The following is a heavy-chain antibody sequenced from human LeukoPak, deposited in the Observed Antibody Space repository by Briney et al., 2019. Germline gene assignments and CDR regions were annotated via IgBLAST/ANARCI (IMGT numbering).Heavy chain of an antibody. Sequence: GGSLRLSCAASGFPFSSYNVNWVRQAPGKGLEWVSYISSSGSTIYYADSVKGRFTISRDNAKNSLYLQMNSLRAEDTAVYYCARGSPSGHSWDYWGQGTLVTASS. CDR2: ISSSGSTI. V-gene: IGHV3-48*04. CDR1: GFPFSSYN. J-gene: IGHJ4*02. CDR3: ARGSPSGHSWDY. D-gene: IGHD4-23*01.